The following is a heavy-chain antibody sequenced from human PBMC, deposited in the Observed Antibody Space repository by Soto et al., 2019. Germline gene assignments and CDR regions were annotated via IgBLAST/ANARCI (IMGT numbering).Heavy chain of an antibody. CDR1: GGTFSSYT. V-gene: IGHV1-69*08. D-gene: IGHD6-19*01. J-gene: IGHJ6*03. CDR3: ARDRYSSGWANYYYYYMDV. CDR2: IIPILGIA. Sequence: QVQLVQFGAEVKKPGSSVKVSCKASGGTFSSYTISWVRQAPGQGLEWMGRIIPILGIANYAQKFQGRVTITEDKSTSTAYMELSSLRSEDTAVYYCARDRYSSGWANYYYYYMDVWGKGTTVTVSS.